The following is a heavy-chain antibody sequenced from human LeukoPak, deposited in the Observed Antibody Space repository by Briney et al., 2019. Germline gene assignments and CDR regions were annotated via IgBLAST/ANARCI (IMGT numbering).Heavy chain of an antibody. CDR2: IKQDGSEK. CDR1: QFTFTKYW. V-gene: IGHV3-7*01. CDR3: ATHCSSISCSLATFDI. J-gene: IGHJ3*02. Sequence: PGGSLRLSCAASQFTFTKYWMTWVRQAPGKGPEGVASIKQDGSEKSYVDSVKGRFTISRDNARTSLSLQMNSLRAEDTAVYYCATHCSSISCSLATFDIWGQGTMVTVSS. D-gene: IGHD2-2*01.